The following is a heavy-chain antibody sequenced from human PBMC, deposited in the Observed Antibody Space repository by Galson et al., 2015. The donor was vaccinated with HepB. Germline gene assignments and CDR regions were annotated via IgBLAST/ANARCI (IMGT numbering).Heavy chain of an antibody. Sequence: SVKVSCKASGYTFTSYAMHWVRQAPGQRLEWMGWINAGNGNTKYSQKFQGRVAITRDTSASTAYMELSSLRSEDTAVYYCARVGAIAPETTPDYYMDVWGKGTTVTVSS. V-gene: IGHV1-3*01. CDR2: INAGNGNT. CDR1: GYTFTSYA. J-gene: IGHJ6*03. D-gene: IGHD1-26*01. CDR3: ARVGAIAPETTPDYYMDV.